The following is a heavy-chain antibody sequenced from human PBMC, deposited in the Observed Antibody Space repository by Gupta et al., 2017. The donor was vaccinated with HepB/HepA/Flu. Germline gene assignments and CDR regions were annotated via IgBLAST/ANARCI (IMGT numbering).Heavy chain of an antibody. V-gene: IGHV5-51*01. CDR3: ARHGNVDIVDKIWGTDYYYGKDV. J-gene: IGHJ6*02. CDR1: GYSFTSYW. D-gene: IGHD5-12*01. CDR2: TYPGHSDT. Sequence: EVQLVQSGAEVKKPGESLKISCKGSGYSFTSYWIGWVRQMPGKGLEWMGITYPGHSDTRYSPSFQGQVTISADKSINTADLQWSSLKASDTAMDYCARHGNVDIVDKIWGTDYYYGKDVWGQGTTVTVS.